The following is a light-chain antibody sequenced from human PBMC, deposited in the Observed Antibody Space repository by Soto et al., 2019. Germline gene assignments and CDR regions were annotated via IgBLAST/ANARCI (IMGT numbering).Light chain of an antibody. J-gene: IGLJ2*01. CDR1: SSVVGGYDY. V-gene: IGLV2-8*01. CDR3: SSYAVSDSLV. Sequence: QSVLTQPPSASGSPGQSVTISCTGTSSVVGGYDYVSWYQQHPGKVPKLMIYEVNKRPSGVPDRFSGSKSGNTASLTVSGLQTEDEADYYCSSYAVSDSLVFGGGTKVTVL. CDR2: EVN.